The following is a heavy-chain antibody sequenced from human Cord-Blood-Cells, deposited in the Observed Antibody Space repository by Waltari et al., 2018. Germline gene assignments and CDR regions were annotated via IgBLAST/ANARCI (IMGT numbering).Heavy chain of an antibody. V-gene: IGHV1-24*01. CDR1: GDTLTELS. J-gene: IGHJ4*02. Sequence: VLLVQSGAETKKPGASVKVSCTVSGDTLTELSMHWVRQAPGKGLEWMGGCGPEDGETIYAQKFQGRVTMTEDTSTDTAYMELSSLRSEDTAVYYCATSPLSLEWLSYWGQGTLVTVSS. CDR3: ATSPLSLEWLSY. D-gene: IGHD3-3*01. CDR2: CGPEDGET.